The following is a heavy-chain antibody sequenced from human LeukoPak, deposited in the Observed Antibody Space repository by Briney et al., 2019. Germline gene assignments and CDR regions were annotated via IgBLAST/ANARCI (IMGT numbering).Heavy chain of an antibody. D-gene: IGHD6-13*01. CDR3: ARGQFPAAAMAAEYFQH. V-gene: IGHV1-8*01. Sequence: ASVKVSCKASGYTFTSYDINWVRQATGQGLEWMGWMNPNSGNTGYAQKFQGRVTMTRNTSISTAYMELSSLRSEDTAVYYCARGQFPAAAMAAEYFQHWGQGTLVTVSS. CDR1: GYTFTSYD. CDR2: MNPNSGNT. J-gene: IGHJ1*01.